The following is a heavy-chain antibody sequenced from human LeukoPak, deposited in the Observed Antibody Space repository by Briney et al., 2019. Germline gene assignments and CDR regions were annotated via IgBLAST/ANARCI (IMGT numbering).Heavy chain of an antibody. CDR3: ARARSGDFDY. D-gene: IGHD6-19*01. J-gene: IGHJ4*02. V-gene: IGHV3-64*01. Sequence: PGGSLRLSCAASGFSGFTFRSYAMSWVRRAPGKGLEYVSAISSNGGSTYYANSVKGRFTISRDNSKNTLYLQMGSLRAEDMAVYYCARARSGDFDYWGQGTLVTVSS. CDR1: GFSGFTFRSYA. CDR2: ISSNGGST.